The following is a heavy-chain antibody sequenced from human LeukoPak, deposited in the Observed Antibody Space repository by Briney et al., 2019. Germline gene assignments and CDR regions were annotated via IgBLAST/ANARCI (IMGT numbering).Heavy chain of an antibody. Sequence: QTLSLTRAISGDSVSSNSAAWNWIRQSPSRGLEWLGRTYYRSKWYNDYAVSVKSRITINPDTSKNQFSLQLNSVTPEDTAVYYCARGLARTDSSGYFSRYYYGMDVWGQGTTVTVSS. CDR3: ARGLARTDSSGYFSRYYYGMDV. V-gene: IGHV6-1*01. CDR1: GDSVSSNSAA. CDR2: TYYRSKWYN. D-gene: IGHD3-22*01. J-gene: IGHJ6*02.